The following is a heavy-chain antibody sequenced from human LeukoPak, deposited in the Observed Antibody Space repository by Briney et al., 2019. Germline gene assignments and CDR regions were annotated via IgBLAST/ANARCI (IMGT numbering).Heavy chain of an antibody. J-gene: IGHJ4*02. V-gene: IGHV3-7*03. Sequence: GGSLRLSCAASAFIFTNYFMSWVRQAPGKGLEWVASIKHDGSEKYYVDSVKGRFTISRDNAKNSLYLQMNSLRAEDTAVYYCARDLVNAWGQGTLVTVSS. D-gene: IGHD2/OR15-2a*01. CDR2: IKHDGSEK. CDR3: ARDLVNA. CDR1: AFIFTNYF.